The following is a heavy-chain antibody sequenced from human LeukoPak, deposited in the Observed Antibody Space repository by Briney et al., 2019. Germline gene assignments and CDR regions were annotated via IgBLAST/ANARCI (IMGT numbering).Heavy chain of an antibody. J-gene: IGHJ6*02. CDR1: GFSLNNYA. CDR2: ISSDGSST. CDR3: VKSTHSGSSRAERYCYQYNGIEV. D-gene: IGHD3-10*01. V-gene: IGHV3-64D*09. Sequence: HPGGSLRLSCSDSGFSLNNYAMHWVSQAPGKGLEYVSGISSDGSSTYYADSVKGRFTISRDNSKNTLYLQMSSLRVEDTAVYYCVKSTHSGSSRAERYCYQYNGIEVWGQGTTVTVSS.